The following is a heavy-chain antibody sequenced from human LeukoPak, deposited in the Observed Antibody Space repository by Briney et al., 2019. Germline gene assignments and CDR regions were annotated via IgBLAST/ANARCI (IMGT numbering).Heavy chain of an antibody. CDR2: IYYSGST. V-gene: IGHV4-61*01. J-gene: IGHJ4*02. D-gene: IGHD3-22*01. CDR1: GGSVSSGSYY. Sequence: ETLSLTCTVSGGSVSSGSYYWSWIQQPPGKGLEWIGYIYYSGSTNYNPSLKSRVTISVDTSKNQFSLKLSSVTAADTAVYYCARGLSNTMINYWGQGTLVTVSS. CDR3: ARGLSNTMINY.